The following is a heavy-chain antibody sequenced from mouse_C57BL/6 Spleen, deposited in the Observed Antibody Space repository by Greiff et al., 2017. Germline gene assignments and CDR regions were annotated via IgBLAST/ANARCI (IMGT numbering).Heavy chain of an antibody. CDR2: IYPGDGDT. CDR3: ARVWAAQATYAMDY. CDR1: GYAFSSSR. Sequence: VQLQQSGPELVKPGASVKISCKASGYAFSSSRMNRVKQRPGKGLEWIGRIYPGDGDTNYNGKFKGKATLTADKSSSTAYMQLSSLTSEDSAVYFCARVWAAQATYAMDYWGQGTSVTVSS. V-gene: IGHV1-82*01. D-gene: IGHD3-2*02. J-gene: IGHJ4*01.